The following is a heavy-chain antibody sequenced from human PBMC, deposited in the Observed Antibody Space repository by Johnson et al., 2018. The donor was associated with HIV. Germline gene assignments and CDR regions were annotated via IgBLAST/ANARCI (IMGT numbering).Heavy chain of an antibody. Sequence: QVQLVESGGGLVKPGGSLRLSCAASGFTFSDYYMSWIRQAPGKGLEWVSYITSCDSPIYYADSVKGRFTISRDNDKNSLYLQMNSLRAEDTAVYYCARARLNSTTWLDGFDIWGQGTMVTVSS. V-gene: IGHV3-11*04. D-gene: IGHD6-13*01. CDR3: ARARLNSTTWLDGFDI. CDR1: GFTFSDYY. CDR2: ITSCDSPI. J-gene: IGHJ3*02.